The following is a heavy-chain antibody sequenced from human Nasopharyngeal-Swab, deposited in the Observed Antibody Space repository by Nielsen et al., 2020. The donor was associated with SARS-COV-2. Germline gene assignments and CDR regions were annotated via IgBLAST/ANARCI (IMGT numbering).Heavy chain of an antibody. D-gene: IGHD1-14*01. CDR1: GFTINSHN. Sequence: GESLKISCAASGFTINSHNLNWLRQAPGQGLEWISYISSSSDTISYADSVKGRFTISRDNAKNSLYLQMNSLRAEDTAVYYCAFGHHGWGQGIMVTVSS. J-gene: IGHJ4*02. CDR3: AFGHHG. CDR2: ISSSSDTI. V-gene: IGHV3-48*01.